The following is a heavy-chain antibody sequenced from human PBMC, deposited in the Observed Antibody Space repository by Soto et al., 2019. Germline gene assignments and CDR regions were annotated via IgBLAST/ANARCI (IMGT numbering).Heavy chain of an antibody. V-gene: IGHV4-34*01. D-gene: IGHD5-12*01. CDR1: GGSSGDFY. J-gene: IGHJ4*02. CDR3: ARGGWATPLDY. CDR2: IHFSGTI. Sequence: PSETLSLTCDVYGGSSGDFYWSWIRQPPGKGLEWIGEIHFSGTINYNPSLKSRVTISVDTSKNQFSLKLSSVTAADTAVYYCARGGWATPLDYWGQGTLVTVSS.